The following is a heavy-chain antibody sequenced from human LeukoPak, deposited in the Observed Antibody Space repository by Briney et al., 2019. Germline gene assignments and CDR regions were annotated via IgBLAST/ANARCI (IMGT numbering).Heavy chain of an antibody. D-gene: IGHD3-16*01. J-gene: IGHJ4*02. CDR1: GFTFSSYA. Sequence: GGSLRLSCAASGFTFSSYAMSWVRQAPGKGLEWVSTISGSGGSTYYADSVKGRFTISRDNSKNTLYLQMNSLRAEDTAVYYCAKLGTRGFYFDYWGQGTLVAVSS. V-gene: IGHV3-23*01. CDR2: ISGSGGST. CDR3: AKLGTRGFYFDY.